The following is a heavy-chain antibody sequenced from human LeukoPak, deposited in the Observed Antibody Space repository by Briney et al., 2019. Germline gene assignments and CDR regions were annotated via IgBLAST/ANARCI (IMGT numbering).Heavy chain of an antibody. J-gene: IGHJ4*02. CDR1: GFTFSSYS. CDR3: ARAPDSNRWYLGFDY. D-gene: IGHD6-13*01. V-gene: IGHV3-21*01. CDR2: ISSSSSYI. Sequence: KPGGSLRLSCAASGFTFSSYSMNWVRQAPGKGLEWVSSISSSSSYIYYADSVKGRFTISRDNAKNSLYLQMNSLRAEDTAVYYCARAPDSNRWYLGFDYWGQGTLVTVSS.